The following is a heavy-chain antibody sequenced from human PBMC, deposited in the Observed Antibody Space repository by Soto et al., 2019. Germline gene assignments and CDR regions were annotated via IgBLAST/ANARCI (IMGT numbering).Heavy chain of an antibody. V-gene: IGHV4-59*08. Sequence: PSETLSLTCTVSGGSINSYYWSWLRQPPGKGLEWIGYIYNSGSTLYNPSLKSRVTISVDTSKNQFSLKLSSVTAADAAVYYCAGDVRSGSYRFDYGGRGPLVTVSS. J-gene: IGHJ4*02. CDR1: GGSINSYY. D-gene: IGHD1-26*01. CDR3: AGDVRSGSYRFDY. CDR2: IYNSGST.